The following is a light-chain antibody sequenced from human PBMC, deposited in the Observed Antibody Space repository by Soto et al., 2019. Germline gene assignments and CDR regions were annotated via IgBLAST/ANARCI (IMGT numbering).Light chain of an antibody. CDR3: QHRYSTTCT. CDR2: AAS. V-gene: IGKV1-39*01. J-gene: IGKJ1*01. Sequence: DIQMTQSPSSLSASVGDRVTITCRASHGISTHLNWHQQKPGKAPKLLIYAASSLQSGVPSRFSGSGSETDFTITIRSLQPEDFETYSCQHRYSTTCTFGQGTKVQIK. CDR1: HGISTH.